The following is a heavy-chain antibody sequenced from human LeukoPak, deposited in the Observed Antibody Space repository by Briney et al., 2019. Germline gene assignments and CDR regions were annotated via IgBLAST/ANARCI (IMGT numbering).Heavy chain of an antibody. V-gene: IGHV3-9*01. CDR3: AKGHFITMVRGVIGFPDY. CDR1: GFTFDDYA. CDR2: ISWNSGSI. D-gene: IGHD3-10*01. J-gene: IGHJ4*02. Sequence: PGGPLRLSCAASGFTFDDYAMHWVRQAPGKGLEWVSGISWNSGSIGYADSVKGRFTISRDNAKNSLYLQMNSLRAEDTALYYCAKGHFITMVRGVIGFPDYWGQGTLVTVSS.